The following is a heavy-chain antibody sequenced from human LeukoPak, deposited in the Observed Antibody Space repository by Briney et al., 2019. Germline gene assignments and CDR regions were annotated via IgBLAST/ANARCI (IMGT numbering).Heavy chain of an antibody. D-gene: IGHD1-1*01. V-gene: IGHV1-18*01. CDR2: ISAYNGNT. J-gene: IGHJ4*02. CDR3: ARDSGWNRGSFDY. CDR1: GYTFTSYG. Sequence: ASVKVSCKASGYTFTSYGISWVRQAPGQGLEWMGWISAYNGNTNYAQKFQGRVTITADKSTSTAYMELSSLRSEDTAVYYCARDSGWNRGSFDYWGQGTLVTVSS.